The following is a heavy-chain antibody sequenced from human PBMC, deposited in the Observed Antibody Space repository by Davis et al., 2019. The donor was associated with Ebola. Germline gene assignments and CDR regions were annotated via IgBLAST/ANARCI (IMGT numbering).Heavy chain of an antibody. CDR2: IYYSGST. V-gene: IGHV4-59*01. D-gene: IGHD5-18*01. CDR3: ARVGYRRSLGGYYMDV. J-gene: IGHJ6*03. CDR1: GGSISSYY. Sequence: PSETLSLTCTVSGGSISSYYWSWIRQPPGKGLEWIGYIYYSGSTNYNPSLKSRVTISVDTSKNQFSLKLSSVTAADTAVYYCARVGYRRSLGGYYMDVWGKGTTVTVSS.